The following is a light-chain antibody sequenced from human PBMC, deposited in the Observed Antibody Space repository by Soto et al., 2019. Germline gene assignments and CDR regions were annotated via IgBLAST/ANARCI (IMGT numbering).Light chain of an antibody. CDR3: QQHHKWPLT. J-gene: IGKJ4*01. V-gene: IGKV3-15*01. Sequence: EIVMTQSPATLSVSPGEGATLSCTASESINNNLAWYQQKPGQAPRLLIYAATIRATGFPARFSGSGSGTEFTLTSSSLQSADFAVYYCQQHHKWPLTFGGGTKVDIQ. CDR1: ESINNN. CDR2: AAT.